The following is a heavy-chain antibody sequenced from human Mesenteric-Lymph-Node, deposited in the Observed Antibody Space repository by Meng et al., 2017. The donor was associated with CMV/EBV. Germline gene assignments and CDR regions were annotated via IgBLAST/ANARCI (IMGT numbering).Heavy chain of an antibody. CDR3: AKMKSSWYLNDAFDI. D-gene: IGHD6-13*01. CDR1: GFTFSSYA. CDR2: ISGSGGST. Sequence: GESLKISCAASGFTFSSYAMSWVRQAPGKGLEWVSAISGSGGSTYYADSVKGRFTISRDNSKNTLYLQMNSLRAEDTAVYYCAKMKSSWYLNDAFDIWGQGTMVTVSS. V-gene: IGHV3-23*01. J-gene: IGHJ3*02.